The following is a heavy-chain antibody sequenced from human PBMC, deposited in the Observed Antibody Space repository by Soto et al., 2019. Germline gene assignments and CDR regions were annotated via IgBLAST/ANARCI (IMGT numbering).Heavy chain of an antibody. CDR1: GFTVSSNY. Sequence: LRLSCAASGFTVSSNYMSWVRQAPGKGLEWVSVIYSGGSTYYADSVKGRFTISRDNSKNTLYLQMNSLRAEDTAVYYCARDPAAVAGPGGLGYWGQGTLVTVSS. J-gene: IGHJ4*02. V-gene: IGHV3-53*01. CDR3: ARDPAAVAGPGGLGY. D-gene: IGHD6-19*01. CDR2: IYSGGST.